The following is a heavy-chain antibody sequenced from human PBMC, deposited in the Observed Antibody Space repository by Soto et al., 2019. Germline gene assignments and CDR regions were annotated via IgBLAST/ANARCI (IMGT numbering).Heavy chain of an antibody. D-gene: IGHD3-16*01. V-gene: IGHV4-34*01. CDR2: INHSGTT. J-gene: IGHJ6*03. CDR1: GGSFSGYY. Sequence: PSETLSLTCAVYGGSFSGYYWSWIRQPPGKGLEWIGEINHSGTTNYNPSLKSRVTISVDTSKNQFSLKLSSVTAADTAVYYCARRGSTTSYYYMDVWGKGTTVTVSS. CDR3: ARRGSTTSYYYMDV.